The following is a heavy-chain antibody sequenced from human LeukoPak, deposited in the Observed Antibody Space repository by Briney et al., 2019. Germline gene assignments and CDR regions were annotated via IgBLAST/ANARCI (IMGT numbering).Heavy chain of an antibody. V-gene: IGHV4-59*01. CDR1: GGSISGYY. CDR3: ARYSDNWFDP. CDR2: IYYSGGT. Sequence: PSETLSLTCTVSGGSISGYYWSWIRQPPGKGLEWIGYIYYSGGTNYNPSLKSRVTISVDTSKNQFSLKLSSVTAADMAMFYCARYSDNWFDPWGQGTLVTVSS. J-gene: IGHJ5*02. D-gene: IGHD6-13*01.